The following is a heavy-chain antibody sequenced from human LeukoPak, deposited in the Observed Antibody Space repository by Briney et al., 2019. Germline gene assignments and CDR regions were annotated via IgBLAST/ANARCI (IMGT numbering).Heavy chain of an antibody. Sequence: SETLSLTCTVSGGSISSSSYYWGWIRQPPGKGLEWIGSIYYSGSTYYNPSLKSRVTISVDTSKNQFSLKLSSVTAADTAVYYCARGSCSGGSCYWNLYYFDYWGQGTLVTVSS. J-gene: IGHJ4*02. CDR2: IYYSGST. CDR3: ARGSCSGGSCYWNLYYFDY. D-gene: IGHD2-15*01. CDR1: GGSISSSSYY. V-gene: IGHV4-39*07.